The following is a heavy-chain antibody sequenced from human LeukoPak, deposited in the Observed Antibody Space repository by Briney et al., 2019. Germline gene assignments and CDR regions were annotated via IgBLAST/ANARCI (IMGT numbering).Heavy chain of an antibody. CDR1: GGTFNNYA. CDR2: IIPKFGVQ. V-gene: IGHV1-69*04. J-gene: IGHJ3*01. CDR3: ATEWVGDYNPLEV. D-gene: IGHD4-11*01. Sequence: SVKVSCKASGGTFNNYAINWVRQAPGQGLEWMGRIIPKFGVQDYAQKFQGRVTITADISTSTAYMELSSLRSEDTAVFYCATEWVGDYNPLEVWGQGTVVTVSS.